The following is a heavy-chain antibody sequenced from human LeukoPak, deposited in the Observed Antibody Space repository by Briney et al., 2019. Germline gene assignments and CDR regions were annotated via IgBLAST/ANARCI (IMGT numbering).Heavy chain of an antibody. CDR3: ARSNPVVGGPDY. Sequence: GASVKVSCKASGGTFSSYAISWVRQAPGQGREWMGGIIPIFGTANYAQKFQGRVTITADKSTSTAYMELSSLRSEDTAVYYCARSNPVVGGPDYWGQGTLVTVSS. CDR1: GGTFSSYA. V-gene: IGHV1-69*06. J-gene: IGHJ4*02. D-gene: IGHD2-15*01. CDR2: IIPIFGTA.